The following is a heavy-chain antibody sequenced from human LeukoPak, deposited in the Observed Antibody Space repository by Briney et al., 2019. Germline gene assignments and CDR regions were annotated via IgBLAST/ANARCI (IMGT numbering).Heavy chain of an antibody. D-gene: IGHD2-21*02. J-gene: IGHJ3*02. CDR1: GGTFSSYA. Sequence: ASVKVSCKASGGTFSSYAISWVRQAPGQGLGWMGRIIPILGIANYAQKFQGRVTITADKSTSTAYMELSSLRSEDTAVYYCASSVTGDAFDIWGQGTMVTVSS. CDR3: ASSVTGDAFDI. CDR2: IIPILGIA. V-gene: IGHV1-69*04.